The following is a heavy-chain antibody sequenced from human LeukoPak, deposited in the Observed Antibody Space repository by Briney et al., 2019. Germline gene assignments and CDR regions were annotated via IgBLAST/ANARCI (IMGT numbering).Heavy chain of an antibody. J-gene: IGHJ4*02. CDR3: ARESLLWFGESPTPFDY. Sequence: GGSLRLSCAASGFTFSSYSMNWVRQAPGMGLEWVSSISSSSSYIYYADSVKGRFTISRDNAKNSLYLQMNSLRAEDTAVYYCARESLLWFGESPTPFDYWGQGTLVTVSS. CDR1: GFTFSSYS. V-gene: IGHV3-21*01. CDR2: ISSSSSYI. D-gene: IGHD3-10*01.